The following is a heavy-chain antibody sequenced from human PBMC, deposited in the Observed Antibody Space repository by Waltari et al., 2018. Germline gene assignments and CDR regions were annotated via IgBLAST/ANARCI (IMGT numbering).Heavy chain of an antibody. Sequence: EAQLVQSGGGLVQPGGSLTLSCAASGFTLGRFWMTWIRQAPGQGLQWVANIGPDGSDKYYVDSVKGRFTISRDNAENSLLLQMSSLRVEDTALYYCVGWNDPINSWGQGTLVAVSS. J-gene: IGHJ4*02. CDR1: GFTLGRFW. CDR3: VGWNDPINS. CDR2: IGPDGSDK. V-gene: IGHV3-7*01. D-gene: IGHD1-1*01.